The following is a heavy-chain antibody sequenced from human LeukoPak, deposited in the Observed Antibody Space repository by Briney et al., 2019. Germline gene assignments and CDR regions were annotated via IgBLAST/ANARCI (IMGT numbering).Heavy chain of an antibody. CDR1: GFTFSSSA. Sequence: QSGGSLRLSCAASGFTFSSSAIHWVRRAPGKGLEWVAVVSSDGSEKYYADSMKGRFIISRDNSKNTLYLQMNSLKTEDTAVYYCARDVKSGGDSGYDYLDYWGQGTLVTVYS. D-gene: IGHD5-12*01. CDR3: ARDVKSGGDSGYDYLDY. J-gene: IGHJ4*02. CDR2: VSSDGSEK. V-gene: IGHV3-30*04.